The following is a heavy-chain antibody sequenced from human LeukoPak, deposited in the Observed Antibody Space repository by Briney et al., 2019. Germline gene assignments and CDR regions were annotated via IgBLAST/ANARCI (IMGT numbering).Heavy chain of an antibody. J-gene: IGHJ4*02. CDR3: AKDFGYCINGVCYGTPFDY. D-gene: IGHD2-8*01. Sequence: GGTLRLSCAASGFTFSSYAMSWARQAPGKGLEWVSGISGSGGSTYYADSVKGRFTISRDNSKNTLYLQMNGLRAEDTAVYYCAKDFGYCINGVCYGTPFDYWGQGTLVTVSS. CDR2: ISGSGGST. CDR1: GFTFSSYA. V-gene: IGHV3-23*01.